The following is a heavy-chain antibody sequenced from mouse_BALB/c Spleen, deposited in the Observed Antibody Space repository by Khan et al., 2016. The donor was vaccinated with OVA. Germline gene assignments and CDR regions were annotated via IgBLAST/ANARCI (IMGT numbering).Heavy chain of an antibody. CDR1: GISITSGNYR. D-gene: IGHD1-1*01. V-gene: IGHV3-5*02. J-gene: IGHJ1*01. CDR3: ARDYGSRYWYFDV. Sequence: QLEESGPGLVKPSQTVSLTCTVTGISITSGNYRWSWIRQFPGNKLEWIGNIYYSGTVTYNPSLTSRTTITRDTSKNQFFLEMNSLTAEDTATYYCARDYGSRYWYFDVWGAGTTVTVSS. CDR2: IYYSGTV.